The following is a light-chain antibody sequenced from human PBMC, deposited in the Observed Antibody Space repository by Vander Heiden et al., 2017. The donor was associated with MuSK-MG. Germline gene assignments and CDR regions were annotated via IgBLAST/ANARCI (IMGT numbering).Light chain of an antibody. Sequence: EIVLTQSPGTLSLSPGERATLSCRASQSISSSYLAWFQQKPGQTPRLLISGASSRATGIPDRVSASGSGTDFTLTISRLEPEDFAVYYCQHEGSPPFTFGPGTKVDIK. CDR2: GAS. V-gene: IGKV3-20*01. J-gene: IGKJ3*01. CDR3: QHEGSPPFT. CDR1: QSISSSY.